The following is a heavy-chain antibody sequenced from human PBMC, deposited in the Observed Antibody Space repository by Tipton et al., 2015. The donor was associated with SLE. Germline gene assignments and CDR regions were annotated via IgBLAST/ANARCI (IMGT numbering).Heavy chain of an antibody. V-gene: IGHV4-59*08. CDR2: IYYSGST. J-gene: IGHJ4*02. CDR3: ASSLGTRGEY. Sequence: TLSLTCTVSGGSISSYYWSWIRQPPGKGLEWIGYIYYSGSTYYNPSLKSRVTISVDTSKNQFSLKLSSVTAAVTAVYYCASSLGTRGEYWGQGTLVTVSS. CDR1: GGSISSYY. D-gene: IGHD7-27*01.